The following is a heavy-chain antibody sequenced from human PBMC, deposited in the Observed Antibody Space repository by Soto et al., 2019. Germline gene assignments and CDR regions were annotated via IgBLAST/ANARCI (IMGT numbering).Heavy chain of an antibody. Sequence: SETLSFTCTVSGGSISSYYWSWIRQPPGKGLEWIGYIYYSGSTNYNPSLKSRVTISVDTSKNQFSLKLSSVTAADTAVYYCARDGRYYDFWSGYYNFWGYYGMDVWGQGTTVTVSS. J-gene: IGHJ6*02. V-gene: IGHV4-59*12. D-gene: IGHD3-3*01. CDR2: IYYSGST. CDR1: GGSISSYY. CDR3: ARDGRYYDFWSGYYNFWGYYGMDV.